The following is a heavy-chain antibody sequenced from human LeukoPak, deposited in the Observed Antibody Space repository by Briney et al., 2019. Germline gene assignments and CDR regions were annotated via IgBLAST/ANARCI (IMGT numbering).Heavy chain of an antibody. J-gene: IGHJ3*02. V-gene: IGHV1-46*01. Sequence: ASVKVSCKASVYTLTSYFIHWVRQAPGQGLEWMGIINPSGGSTSYAQKFQGRVTMTRDTSTSTVYMELSSLRSEDTAVYYCARDQDWNYAFDIWGQGTMVTVS. CDR3: ARDQDWNYAFDI. CDR1: VYTLTSYF. CDR2: INPSGGST. D-gene: IGHD1-7*01.